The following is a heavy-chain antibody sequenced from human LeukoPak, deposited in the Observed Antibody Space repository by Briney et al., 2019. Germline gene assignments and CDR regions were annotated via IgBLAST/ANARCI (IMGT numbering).Heavy chain of an antibody. CDR3: ARLREYSSSWEAIDI. D-gene: IGHD6-6*01. J-gene: IGHJ3*02. CDR1: GYTFTGYY. V-gene: IGHV1-2*02. Sequence: ASVKVSCKASGYTFTGYYMHWVRQAPGQGLEWMGWINPNSGGTNYAQKFQGRVTMTRDTSISTAYMELSRLRSDDTAVYYCARLREYSSSWEAIDIWGQGTMVTVSS. CDR2: INPNSGGT.